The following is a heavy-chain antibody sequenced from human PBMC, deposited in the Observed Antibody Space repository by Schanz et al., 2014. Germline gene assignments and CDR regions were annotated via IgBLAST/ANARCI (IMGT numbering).Heavy chain of an antibody. D-gene: IGHD3-10*01. V-gene: IGHV3-23*04. CDR3: AKTLGGAGLTLYFDH. Sequence: EVLLVDSGGGLVQPGGSLRLSCGASGFTFSAHAMSWVRQAPGKGLEWVSSLGGSTGGIYYADSVRGRFTISRDNFKNRLYLQMNSLRLEDTAIYYCAKTLGGAGLTLYFDHWGQGSLVTVSS. CDR2: LGGSTGGI. CDR1: GFTFSAHA. J-gene: IGHJ4*02.